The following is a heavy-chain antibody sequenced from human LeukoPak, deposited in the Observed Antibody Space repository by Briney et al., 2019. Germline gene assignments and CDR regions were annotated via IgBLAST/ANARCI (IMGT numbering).Heavy chain of an antibody. CDR1: VGSISSGDYY. V-gene: IGHV4-30-4*08. CDR2: IYYSGST. J-gene: IGHJ4*02. D-gene: IGHD3-22*01. CDR3: ARDPSDYYDSSGYHPSN. Sequence: SQTLSLTCTVCVGSISSGDYYWSWIRQPPGKGLEWIGYIYYSGSTYYNPSLKSRVTISVDTSKNQFSLKLSSVTAADTAVYYCARDPSDYYDSSGYHPSNWGQGTLVTVSS.